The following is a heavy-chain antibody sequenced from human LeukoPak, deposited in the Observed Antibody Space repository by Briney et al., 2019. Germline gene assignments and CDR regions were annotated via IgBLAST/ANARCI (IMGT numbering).Heavy chain of an antibody. CDR1: GFTFSSYS. Sequence: GGSLRLSCAASGFTFSSYSMNWVRQAPGKGLEWVSSISSSSSYIYYADSVKGRFTISRDNAKNSLYLQMNSLRAEDTAVYYCASEREVYGDYVEDWFDPWGQGTLVTVSS. V-gene: IGHV3-21*01. D-gene: IGHD4-17*01. J-gene: IGHJ5*02. CDR2: ISSSSSYI. CDR3: ASEREVYGDYVEDWFDP.